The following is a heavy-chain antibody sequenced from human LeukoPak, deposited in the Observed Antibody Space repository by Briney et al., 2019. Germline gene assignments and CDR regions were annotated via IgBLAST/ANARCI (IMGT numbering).Heavy chain of an antibody. Sequence: GGSLRLSCAASGFTFSSYAMHWVRQAPGKGLEWVAVISYDGSNKYYADSVKGRFTISRDNSKNTLYLQMNSLKTEDTAVYYCTALWYDSSSATSFFDYWGQGTLVTVSS. CDR2: ISYDGSNK. CDR3: TALWYDSSSATSFFDY. CDR1: GFTFSSYA. J-gene: IGHJ4*02. D-gene: IGHD6-6*01. V-gene: IGHV3-30-3*01.